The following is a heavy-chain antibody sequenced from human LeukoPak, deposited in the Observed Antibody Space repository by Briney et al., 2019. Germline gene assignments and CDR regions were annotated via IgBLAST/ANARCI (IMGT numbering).Heavy chain of an antibody. CDR3: SKHLTSVFGGDRPP. CDR2: ISWNISSI. D-gene: IGHD3-10*01. CDR1: GFTFDDYA. Sequence: GGSLRLSCAASGFTFDDYAMHWVRHAPGKGLEWGSGISWNISSIGYADSVNGRFTIFRDNSKKTVYLQMDSLRVEDAAVYYYSKHLTSVFGGDRPPWGQATLVTVPS. V-gene: IGHV3-9*01. J-gene: IGHJ5*02.